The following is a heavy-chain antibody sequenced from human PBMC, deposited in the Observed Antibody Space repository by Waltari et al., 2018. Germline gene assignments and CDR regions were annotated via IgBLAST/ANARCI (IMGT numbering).Heavy chain of an antibody. CDR3: ARETSHYYYFDY. D-gene: IGHD2-21*01. J-gene: IGHJ4*02. V-gene: IGHV3-33*01. Sequence: QVQLVESGGVGVQPGRSLSLSCAESGFTFSGYGLHWVRQAPGKGLEWVAVIWYDGNNKYYADSVKGRFTISRDNSKNTLYLQMNSLRAEDTAVYYCARETSHYYYFDYWGQGTLVTVSS. CDR2: IWYDGNNK. CDR1: GFTFSGYG.